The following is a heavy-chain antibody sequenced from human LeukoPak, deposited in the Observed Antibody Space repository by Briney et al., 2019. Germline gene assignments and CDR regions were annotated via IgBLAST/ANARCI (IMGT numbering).Heavy chain of an antibody. CDR2: IYYSGST. J-gene: IGHJ6*03. D-gene: IGHD3-22*01. CDR1: GGSISSYY. CDR3: ARVRRDSSGNLKRMYYYYMDV. V-gene: IGHV4-59*12. Sequence: PSETLSLTCTVSGGSISSYYWSWIRQPPGKGLEWIGYIYYSGSTNYNPSLKSRVTISVDTSKNQFSLKLSSVTAADTAVYYCARVRRDSSGNLKRMYYYYMDVWGKGTTVTVSS.